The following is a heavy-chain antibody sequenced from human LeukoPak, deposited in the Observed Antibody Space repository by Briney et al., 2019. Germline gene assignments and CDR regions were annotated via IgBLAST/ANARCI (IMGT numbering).Heavy chain of an antibody. J-gene: IGHJ4*02. V-gene: IGHV3-30*18. CDR2: ISYDGSTK. Sequence: GGSLRLSCAASGFTFSPYGMHWVRQAPGKGLEWVAVISYDGSTKYYADSVKGRFTISRDNSKSTLYLQMNSLRAEDTAVYYCAKGQKRLGYCSGDTCYSFESWGQGTLVTVSS. CDR1: GFTFSPYG. CDR3: AKGQKRLGYCSGDTCYSFES. D-gene: IGHD2-15*01.